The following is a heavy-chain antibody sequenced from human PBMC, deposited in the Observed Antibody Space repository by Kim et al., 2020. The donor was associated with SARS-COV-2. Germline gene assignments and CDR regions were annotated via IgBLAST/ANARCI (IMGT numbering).Heavy chain of an antibody. CDR1: GFTFSSYG. Sequence: GGSLRLSCAASGFTFSSYGMNWVRQAPGKGLEWVAVISYDGSNQYYADSVKGRFTISRDNSKNKLYLQMNSLRAEDTAVYYCAKDQGATLDYYYYGMDVWGQGTTVTVSS. D-gene: IGHD1-1*01. CDR3: AKDQGATLDYYYYGMDV. V-gene: IGHV3-30*18. J-gene: IGHJ6*02. CDR2: ISYDGSNQ.